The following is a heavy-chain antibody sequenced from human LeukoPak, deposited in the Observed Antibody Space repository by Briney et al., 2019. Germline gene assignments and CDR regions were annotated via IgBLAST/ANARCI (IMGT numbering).Heavy chain of an antibody. Sequence: GGSLRLSCAASGFTFSSYTMSWVRQAPGKGLEWVSAISGSGGSTYYADSVKGRFTISRDNSKNTLYLQMNSLRAEDTAVYYCAKDGSGRMYNWFDPWGQGTLVTVSS. CDR3: AKDGSGRMYNWFDP. D-gene: IGHD3-10*01. V-gene: IGHV3-23*01. J-gene: IGHJ5*02. CDR2: ISGSGGST. CDR1: GFTFSSYT.